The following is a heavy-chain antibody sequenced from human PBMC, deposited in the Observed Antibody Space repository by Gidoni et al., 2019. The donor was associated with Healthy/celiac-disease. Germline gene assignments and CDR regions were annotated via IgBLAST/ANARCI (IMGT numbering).Heavy chain of an antibody. V-gene: IGHV1-58*01. J-gene: IGHJ4*02. D-gene: IGHD3-10*01. CDR3: AAAPRVYYGSGSYQL. CDR1: GFPFTSSA. Sequence: QMQLVQSGPEVKKPGTSVKVPCQASGFPFTSSAVQWVRQARGQRLEWIGWIVVGSGNTNYAQKFQERVTITRDMSTSTAYMELSSLRSEDTAVYYCAAAPRVYYGSGSYQLWGQGTLVTVSS. CDR2: IVVGSGNT.